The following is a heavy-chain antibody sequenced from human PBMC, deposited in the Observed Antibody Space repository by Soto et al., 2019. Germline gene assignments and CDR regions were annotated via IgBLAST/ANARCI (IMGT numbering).Heavy chain of an antibody. D-gene: IGHD3-9*01. Sequence: PSETLSLTCAVYGGSFSGYYWSWIRQPPGKGLEWIGEINHSGSTNYNPSLKSRVTISVDTSKNQFSLKLSSVTAADTAVYYCARGDRRYLDWLLTRGAFDIWGQGTMVTVS. CDR2: INHSGST. CDR1: GGSFSGYY. V-gene: IGHV4-34*01. CDR3: ARGDRRYLDWLLTRGAFDI. J-gene: IGHJ3*02.